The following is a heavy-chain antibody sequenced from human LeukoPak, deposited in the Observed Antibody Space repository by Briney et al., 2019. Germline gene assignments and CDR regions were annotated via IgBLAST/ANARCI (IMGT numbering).Heavy chain of an antibody. CDR1: GFTFSDHY. CDR3: ARGPDSYFDSSGSFDH. Sequence: GGSLRLSCAASGFTFSDHYMTWIRQAPGKGLEWISYISSSGHTIYYADSVKGRFTISRDNAENSLFLQMNSLRAEDTAVYYCARGPDSYFDSSGSFDHWGQGTLVTVAS. V-gene: IGHV3-11*04. D-gene: IGHD3-22*01. J-gene: IGHJ4*02. CDR2: ISSSGHTI.